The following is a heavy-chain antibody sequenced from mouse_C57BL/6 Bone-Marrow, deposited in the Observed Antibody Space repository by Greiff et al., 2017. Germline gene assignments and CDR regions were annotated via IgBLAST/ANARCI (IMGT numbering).Heavy chain of an antibody. CDR3: ARGPGTTVVATYGFGY. Sequence: VQLKESGGGLVKPGGSLKISCAASGFTFSSYAMSWVRQTPEKRLEWVATISDGGSYTYYRDNVEGRFTISRDNAKTNLYLKMSHLKSGDTAMYYCARGPGTTVVATYGFGYWGQGTSVTVSS. CDR1: GFTFSSYA. V-gene: IGHV5-4*01. J-gene: IGHJ4*01. CDR2: ISDGGSYT. D-gene: IGHD1-1*01.